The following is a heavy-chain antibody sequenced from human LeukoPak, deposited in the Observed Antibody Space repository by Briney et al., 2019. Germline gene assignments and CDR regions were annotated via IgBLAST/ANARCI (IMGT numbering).Heavy chain of an antibody. CDR2: IIPIFGAA. CDR3: AKPYYGSGAFDY. CDR1: GGTFSSYA. Sequence: SVKVSCKASGGTFSSYAISWVRQAPGQGLEWMGGIIPIFGAANYAQKFQGRVTITADESTSTAYMELSSLRSEDTAVYYCAKPYYGSGAFDYWGQGTLVTVSS. J-gene: IGHJ4*02. V-gene: IGHV1-69*01. D-gene: IGHD3-10*01.